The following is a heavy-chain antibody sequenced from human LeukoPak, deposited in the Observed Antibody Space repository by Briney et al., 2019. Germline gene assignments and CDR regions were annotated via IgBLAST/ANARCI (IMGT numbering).Heavy chain of an antibody. CDR3: AKDWISYYFDY. V-gene: IGHV3-74*01. J-gene: IGHJ4*02. D-gene: IGHD2-2*03. Sequence: GGSLRLSCSASGFTLSNYWMHWVRQAPGKGLVWVSRINTDGSSTNYADSVKGRFTVSRDNSKNTLYLQMNSLRAEDTAVYYCAKDWISYYFDYWGQGTLVTVSS. CDR2: INTDGSST. CDR1: GFTLSNYW.